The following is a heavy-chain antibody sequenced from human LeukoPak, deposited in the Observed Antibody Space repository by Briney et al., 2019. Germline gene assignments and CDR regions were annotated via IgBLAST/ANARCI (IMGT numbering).Heavy chain of an antibody. J-gene: IGHJ4*02. CDR2: VNPNSGGT. Sequence: GASVKVSCKASGYTFTGYYMHWVRQAPGQGLEWMGWVNPNSGGTNYAQKFQGRVTMTRDTSITTAYMELSRLRSDDTAVYYCARVETVRGSYSDYWGQGTLVTVSS. D-gene: IGHD1-26*01. CDR3: ARVETVRGSYSDY. CDR1: GYTFTGYY. V-gene: IGHV1-2*02.